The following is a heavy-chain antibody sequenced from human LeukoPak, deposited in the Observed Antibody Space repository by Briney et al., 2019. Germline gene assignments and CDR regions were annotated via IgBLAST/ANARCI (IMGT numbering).Heavy chain of an antibody. CDR1: GFIFSNYG. CDR2: ISGSGNST. CDR3: AKDLPYYYDSSGSGDAFDI. V-gene: IGHV3-23*01. D-gene: IGHD3-22*01. J-gene: IGHJ3*02. Sequence: PGGSLRLSCAASGFIFSNYGMNWVRQAPGKGLDWVSSISGSGNSTYYAESVKGRVTISRDNSQNTLYLQMNSLRAEDTAIYYCAKDLPYYYDSSGSGDAFDIWGRGTMVTVST.